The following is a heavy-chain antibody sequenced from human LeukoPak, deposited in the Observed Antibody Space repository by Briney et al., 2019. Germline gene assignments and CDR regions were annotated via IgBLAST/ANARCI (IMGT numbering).Heavy chain of an antibody. CDR3: ARGFGGGTGTDFYGMDG. CDR2: INPNSGGT. J-gene: IGHJ6*01. V-gene: IGHV1-2*02. D-gene: IGHD3-16*01. Sequence: GASVKVSCKASGYTFTGYYMHWVRQAPGQGLEWMGWINPNSGGTNYAQKFQGRVTMTRDTSISTAYMELSRLRSDDTAVYYCARGFGGGTGTDFYGMDGWGQGTTVTVSS. CDR1: GYTFTGYY.